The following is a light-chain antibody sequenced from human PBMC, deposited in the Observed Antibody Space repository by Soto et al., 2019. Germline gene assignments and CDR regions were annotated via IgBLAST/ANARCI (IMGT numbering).Light chain of an antibody. V-gene: IGKV3-15*01. J-gene: IGKJ2*01. CDR1: QSVTSN. Sequence: EIVMTQSPATLSVSPGERATLSCRASQSVTSNLAWYQQKPGQAPRLLIYGASTRATGIPARFSGGGSGTKFTLTISSLQSEDFAVYYCQQYNNWPWGGYTFGQGTKLEIK. CDR2: GAS. CDR3: QQYNNWPWGGYT.